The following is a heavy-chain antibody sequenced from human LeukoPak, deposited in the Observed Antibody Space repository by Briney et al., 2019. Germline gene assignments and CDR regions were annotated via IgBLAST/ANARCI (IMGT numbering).Heavy chain of an antibody. CDR1: GYTFTGYY. CDR2: INPNSGGT. V-gene: IGHV1-2*02. CDR3: ARDLGDSSGYYDAFDI. D-gene: IGHD3-22*01. Sequence: ASVKVSCKASGYTFTGYYMHWVRQAPGQGLEWMGWINPNSGGTNYAQKFQGRVTMTRDTSIGTAYMELSRLRSDDTAVYYCARDLGDSSGYYDAFDIWGQGTMVTVSS. J-gene: IGHJ3*02.